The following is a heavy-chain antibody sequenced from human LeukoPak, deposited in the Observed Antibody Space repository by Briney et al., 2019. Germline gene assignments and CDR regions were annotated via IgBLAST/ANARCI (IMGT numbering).Heavy chain of an antibody. V-gene: IGHV4-39*07. CDR2: IYYSGST. Sequence: PSQTLSLTCAVSGDSISSSSYYWGWIRQPPGKGLEWIGSIYYSGSTYYNPSLKSRVTISVDTSKNQFSLKLSSVTAADTAVYYCARETGKILPFDYWGQGTLVTVSS. CDR1: GDSISSSSYY. CDR3: ARETGKILPFDY. J-gene: IGHJ4*02. D-gene: IGHD1-1*01.